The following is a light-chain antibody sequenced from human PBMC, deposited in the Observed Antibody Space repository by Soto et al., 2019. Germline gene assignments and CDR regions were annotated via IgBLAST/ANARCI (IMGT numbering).Light chain of an antibody. CDR1: QSISSY. CDR2: AAS. CDR3: QQSYSTPQGT. Sequence: DIQMTQSPSSLSASVGDRVTITCRASQSISSYLNWYQQKPGKAPKLLIYAASSLQSGVPSRFSGSGSGTDFTLTISSLQPEDFATYYCQQSYSTPQGTFGQGIKLEIK. V-gene: IGKV1-39*01. J-gene: IGKJ2*01.